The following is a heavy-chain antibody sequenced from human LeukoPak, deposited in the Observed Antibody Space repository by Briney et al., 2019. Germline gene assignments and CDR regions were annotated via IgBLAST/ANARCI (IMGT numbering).Heavy chain of an antibody. J-gene: IGHJ6*02. CDR2: IIPILGIA. V-gene: IGHV1-69*04. CDR3: ARDQEIHYYYYGMDV. D-gene: IGHD5-18*01. Sequence: SVKVSCKASGGTFSSYAISWVRQAPGQGLEWMGRIIPILGIANYAQKFQGRVTITADKSTSTAYMELSSLRSEDTAVYYCARDQEIHYYYYGMDVWGQGTTVTVSS. CDR1: GGTFSSYA.